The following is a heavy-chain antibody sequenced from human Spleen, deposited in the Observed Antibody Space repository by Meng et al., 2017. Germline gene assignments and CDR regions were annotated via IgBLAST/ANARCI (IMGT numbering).Heavy chain of an antibody. CDR2: IDPKSDNT. D-gene: IGHD6-13*01. J-gene: IGHJ4*02. CDR3: ARDEDISAAGYLLGDF. CDR1: GYTFTNYY. Sequence: QGRLVQAGAEVKEPGASVKVSCKASGYTFTNYYMHWVRQAPGQGLEWMGRIDPKSDNTHYAQKFQGRVTMTRDTSISTAYMELSGLRSDDTAVYYCARDEDISAAGYLLGDFWGQGTLVTVSS. V-gene: IGHV1-2*06.